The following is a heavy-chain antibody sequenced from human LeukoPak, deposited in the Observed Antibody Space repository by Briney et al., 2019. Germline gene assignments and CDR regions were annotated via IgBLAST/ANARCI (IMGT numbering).Heavy chain of an antibody. V-gene: IGHV3-7*01. D-gene: IGHD6-19*01. CDR3: AREIAVAGTGYYFDY. CDR1: GFTFSSYW. Sequence: GGSLRLSCAASGFTFSSYWMSWVRLAPGKGLEWVANIKQDGSEKYYVDSVKGRFTISRDNAKNSLYLQMNSLRAEDTAVYYCAREIAVAGTGYYFDYWGQGTLVTVSS. J-gene: IGHJ4*02. CDR2: IKQDGSEK.